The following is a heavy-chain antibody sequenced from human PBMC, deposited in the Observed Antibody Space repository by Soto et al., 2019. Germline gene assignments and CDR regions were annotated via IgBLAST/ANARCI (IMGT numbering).Heavy chain of an antibody. CDR3: ARSYDSSGYSLRYFQH. CDR2: IYYSGST. CDR1: GGSISSYY. J-gene: IGHJ1*01. D-gene: IGHD3-22*01. V-gene: IGHV4-59*08. Sequence: SETLSLTCTVSGGSISSYYWSWIRQPPGKGLEWIGYIYYSGSTYYNPSLKSRITISVDTSKNQFSLKLSSVTAADTAVYYCARSYDSSGYSLRYFQHWGQGTLVTVSS.